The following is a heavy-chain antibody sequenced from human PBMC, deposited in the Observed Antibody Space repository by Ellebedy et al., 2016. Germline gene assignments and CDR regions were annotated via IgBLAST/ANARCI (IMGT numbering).Heavy chain of an antibody. D-gene: IGHD3-3*01. V-gene: IGHV1-3*01. CDR3: ARDRSHSRYDFWSGSYGMDV. CDR2: INGGNGDT. J-gene: IGHJ6*02. CDR1: GYTFTSYA. Sequence: ASVKVSCKASGYTFTSYAMHWVRQAPGQGLEWMGWINGGNGDTKYSQKFQGRVTITRDTSTNTGYMELSSLRSEDTSVYFCARDRSHSRYDFWSGSYGMDVWGQGTTVTVSS.